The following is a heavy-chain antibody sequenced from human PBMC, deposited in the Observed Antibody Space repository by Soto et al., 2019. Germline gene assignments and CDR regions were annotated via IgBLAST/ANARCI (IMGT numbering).Heavy chain of an antibody. CDR2: ISDDGRNQ. CDR1: GYTFSTYG. D-gene: IGHD3-3*01. CDR3: AKIRTSGTGDAFDL. J-gene: IGHJ3*01. V-gene: IGHV3-30*18. Sequence: QVQLVESGGGVVQPGRSLRLSCEASGYTFSTYGMYWVSQAPVRGLEWVAGISDDGRNQFYADSVRGRFSISRDNFKNTLYLQMNSLRLEDTAIYYCAKIRTSGTGDAFDLWGRGTVVTVSS.